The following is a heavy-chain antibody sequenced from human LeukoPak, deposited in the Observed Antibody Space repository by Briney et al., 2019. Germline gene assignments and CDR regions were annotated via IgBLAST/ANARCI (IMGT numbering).Heavy chain of an antibody. D-gene: IGHD2-2*01. CDR1: GYTFTSYG. CDR2: IGLYNGNT. V-gene: IGHV1-18*01. CDR3: ARPRYCSSTSCSPFDY. Sequence: ASVKVSCKASGYTFTSYGISWVRQAPGQGLEWMGWIGLYNGNTNYAQKFQGRVTMTTDTSTSTAYMELTSLRSDDTAVYYCARPRYCSSTSCSPFDYRGQGTLVTVSS. J-gene: IGHJ4*02.